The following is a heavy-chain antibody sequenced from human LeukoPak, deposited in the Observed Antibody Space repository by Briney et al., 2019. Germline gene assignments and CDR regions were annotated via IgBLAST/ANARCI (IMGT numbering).Heavy chain of an antibody. D-gene: IGHD6-13*01. J-gene: IGHJ4*02. V-gene: IGHV4-59*01. CDR2: IYYSGST. CDR3: ARDRGAAAGTFDY. CDR1: GGSISSYY. Sequence: PSETLSLTCTVSGGSISSYYWSWIRQPPGKGLEWIGYIYYSGSTNYNPSLKSRVTISVDTSKNQFSLKLSSVTAADTAVYYCARDRGAAAGTFDYWGQGTLVTVSS.